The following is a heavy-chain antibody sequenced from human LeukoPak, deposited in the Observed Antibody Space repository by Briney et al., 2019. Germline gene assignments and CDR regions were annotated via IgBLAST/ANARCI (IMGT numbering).Heavy chain of an antibody. J-gene: IGHJ4*02. D-gene: IGHD7-27*01. Sequence: ASVKVSCKASGYTFTGYYMHWVRQAPGQGLEWMGRINPNSGGTNYAQKFQGRVTMTRDTSISTAYMELSRLRSDDTAVYYCARDLSSTSNWGLDYWGQGTLVAVSS. CDR1: GYTFTGYY. CDR3: ARDLSSTSNWGLDY. V-gene: IGHV1-2*06. CDR2: INPNSGGT.